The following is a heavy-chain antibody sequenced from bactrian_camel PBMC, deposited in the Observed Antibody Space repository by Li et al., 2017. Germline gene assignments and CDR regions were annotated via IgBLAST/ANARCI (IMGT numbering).Heavy chain of an antibody. J-gene: IGHJ4*01. Sequence: HVQLVESGGGLVQPGGSLRLSCAVSGSTNGRNCVAWFRQTSGKERERVAAIYSGGGSGPSTYYADSVKGRFTVSRDSATKTAYLRMNSLKPEDTAMYYCAATGLPCSMATISKGARGQGTQVTVS. CDR1: GSTNGRNC. CDR2: IYSGGGSGPST. V-gene: IGHV3S54*01. D-gene: IGHD4*01. CDR3: AATGLPCSMATISKGA.